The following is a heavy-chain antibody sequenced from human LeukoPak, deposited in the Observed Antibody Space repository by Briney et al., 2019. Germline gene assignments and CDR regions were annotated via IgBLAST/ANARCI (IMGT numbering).Heavy chain of an antibody. CDR1: GYIFTSYQ. Sequence: ASVKVSCKASGYIFTSYQMHWVRQAPGQGLEWMGAVNPSGGITTYAQKFQGRVTMTRDTSTSTVYMELSGLSSEDTAVYYCARGGYSRPIFDYWGQGTLVTVSS. D-gene: IGHD5-24*01. CDR3: ARGGYSRPIFDY. V-gene: IGHV1-46*01. J-gene: IGHJ4*02. CDR2: VNPSGGIT.